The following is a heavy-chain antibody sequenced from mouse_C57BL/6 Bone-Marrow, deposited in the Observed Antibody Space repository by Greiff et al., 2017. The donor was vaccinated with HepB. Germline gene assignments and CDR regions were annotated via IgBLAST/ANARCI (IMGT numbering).Heavy chain of an antibody. CDR3: ARHPYGCYAMGY. D-gene: IGHD2-2*01. J-gene: IGHJ4*01. CDR1: EYEFPSHD. Sequence: EVKLVESGGGLVQPGASLKLSCESNEYEFPSHDMSWVRKTPEKRLELVAAINSDGGSTYYPDTLERRFTIDRDNTKKTPYLQMSSLRSEDTALYYCARHPYGCYAMGYWGQGTSVTVSS. V-gene: IGHV5-2*01. CDR2: INSDGGST.